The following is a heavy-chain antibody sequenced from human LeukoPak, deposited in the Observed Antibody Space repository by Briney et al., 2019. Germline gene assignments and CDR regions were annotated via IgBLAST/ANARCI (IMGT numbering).Heavy chain of an antibody. CDR2: IYSGGST. D-gene: IGHD4-23*01. CDR1: GFTVSNSY. V-gene: IGHV3-53*01. CDR3: ASIDYGGHNYGMDV. J-gene: IGHJ6*02. Sequence: GGSLRLSCAAYGFTVSNSYMSWLRQAPGKGLEGVSVIYSGGSTYYADSVRGRLTTSRDISKNTLYLQINSLRAEDTAVYYCASIDYGGHNYGMDVWGQGTTVTVSS.